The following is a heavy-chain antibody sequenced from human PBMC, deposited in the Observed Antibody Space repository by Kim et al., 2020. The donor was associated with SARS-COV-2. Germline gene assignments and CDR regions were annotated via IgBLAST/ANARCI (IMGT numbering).Heavy chain of an antibody. CDR1: GFTFSSYS. D-gene: IGHD3-3*01. V-gene: IGHV3-21*01. CDR2: ISSSSSYI. CDR3: ARGLDRYYYYYMDV. Sequence: GGSLRLSCAASGFTFSSYSMNWVRQAPGKGLEWVSSISSSSSYIYYADSVKGRFTISRDNAKNSLYLQMNSLRAEDTAVYYCARGLDRYYYYYMDVWGKGTTVTVSS. J-gene: IGHJ6*03.